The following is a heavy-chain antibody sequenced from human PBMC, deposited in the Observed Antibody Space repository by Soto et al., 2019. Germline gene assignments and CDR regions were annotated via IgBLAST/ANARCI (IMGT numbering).Heavy chain of an antibody. D-gene: IGHD2-21*02. CDR2: ISSNRGTT. CDR3: ARDYGGNSG. V-gene: IGHV3-64*01. J-gene: IGHJ4*02. Sequence: GGSLRLSCVASGFTFSSYDMHWVRQAPGKGLEYVSSISSNRGTTYYGNSVKGRFTISRDNAKNTLYLQMNSLRAEDTAVYYCARDYGGNSGWGQGTLVTVSS. CDR1: GFTFSSYD.